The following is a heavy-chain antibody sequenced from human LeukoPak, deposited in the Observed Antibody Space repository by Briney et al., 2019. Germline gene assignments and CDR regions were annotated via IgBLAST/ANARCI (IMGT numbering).Heavy chain of an antibody. D-gene: IGHD5-12*01. CDR1: GFTFSSYA. Sequence: GGSLRLSCAASGFTFSSYAMSWVRQAPGKGLEWVSTISGHGDGTYYADSVKGRFTISRDNSKNTVYLQMKSLRAEDTAVYYCAKRATMSGATYYFDYWGQGTLVTVSS. CDR2: ISGHGDGT. CDR3: AKRATMSGATYYFDY. J-gene: IGHJ4*02. V-gene: IGHV3-23*01.